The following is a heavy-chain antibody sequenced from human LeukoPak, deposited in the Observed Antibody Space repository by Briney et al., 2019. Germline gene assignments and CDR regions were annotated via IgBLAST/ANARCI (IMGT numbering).Heavy chain of an antibody. D-gene: IGHD3/OR15-3a*01. V-gene: IGHV4-38-2*01. CDR2: IYHSGST. CDR3: ASLDWSHPLGY. Sequence: SETLSLTCAVSGYSISSGYYWGWIRQPPGKGLEWIGSIYHSGSTYYNPSLKSRVTISVDTSKNQFSLKLSSVTAADTAVYYCASLDWSHPLGYWGQGTLVTVSS. CDR1: GYSISSGYY. J-gene: IGHJ4*02.